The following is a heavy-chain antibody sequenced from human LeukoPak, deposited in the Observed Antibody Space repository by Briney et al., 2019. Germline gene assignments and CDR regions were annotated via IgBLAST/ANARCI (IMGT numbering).Heavy chain of an antibody. Sequence: GRSLRLSCAASGFTFSSYGMHWVRQAPGKGLEWVAFIRYDGSNKYYADSVKGRFTISRDNSKNTLYLQMNSLRAEDTAVYYCAKDLGDGSGSYPADYWGQGTLVTVSS. CDR1: GFTFSSYG. CDR3: AKDLGDGSGSYPADY. J-gene: IGHJ4*02. V-gene: IGHV3-30*02. CDR2: IRYDGSNK. D-gene: IGHD3-10*01.